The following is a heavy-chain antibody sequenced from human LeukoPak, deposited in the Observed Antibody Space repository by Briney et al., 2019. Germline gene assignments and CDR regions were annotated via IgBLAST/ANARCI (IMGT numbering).Heavy chain of an antibody. CDR1: GFTFSTFG. D-gene: IGHD5-18*01. V-gene: IGHV3-33*01. Sequence: GGSLRLSCATAGFTFSTFGIHWVRQTPGKGLEWAAAIQSDGSKRHYGDSVKGRFTISRDSSKNTVYLQMNSLRDEDTAVYYCARDVDTSSHSSQLDPWGQGTLVTVSS. CDR3: ARDVDTSSHSSQLDP. CDR2: IQSDGSKR. J-gene: IGHJ5*02.